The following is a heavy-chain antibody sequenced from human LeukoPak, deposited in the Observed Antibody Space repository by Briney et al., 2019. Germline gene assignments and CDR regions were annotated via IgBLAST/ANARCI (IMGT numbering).Heavy chain of an antibody. CDR2: INTNGRST. Sequence: PGRSLRLSCAAAGFTLSSYWMHCVRQPQGKGRVWVSRINTNGRSTSYTDSVKDRFGIYRDNPKNTPYLQRNSLRAKDTSIYYCARGGLRSSWQYYYYYYMDVWGKGSTVTIS. CDR1: GFTLSSYW. J-gene: IGHJ6*03. CDR3: ARGGLRSSWQYYYYYYMDV. V-gene: IGHV3-74*01. D-gene: IGHD6-13*01.